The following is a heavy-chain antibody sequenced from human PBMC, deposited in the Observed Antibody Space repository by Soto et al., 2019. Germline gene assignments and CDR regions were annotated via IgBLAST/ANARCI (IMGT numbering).Heavy chain of an antibody. Sequence: SETLSLTCTVSGGSISSYYWSWIRQPPGKGLEWIGYIHYSGSTNYNPSLKSRVTISVDTSKNQFSLKLSSVTAADTAVYYCARSDSTKAFDIWGQGTMVTVSS. V-gene: IGHV4-59*01. CDR1: GGSISSYY. J-gene: IGHJ3*02. CDR3: ARSDSTKAFDI. CDR2: IHYSGST. D-gene: IGHD3-22*01.